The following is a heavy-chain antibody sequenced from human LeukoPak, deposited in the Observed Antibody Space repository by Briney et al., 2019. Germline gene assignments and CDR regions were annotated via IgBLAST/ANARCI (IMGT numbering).Heavy chain of an antibody. V-gene: IGHV3-7*04. J-gene: IGHJ4*02. CDR1: GLTFSGYW. Sequence: GGFLRLSCAASGLTFSGYWMTWVRQAPGKGLERVANIKYDGSDTYYVDSVKGRFTISRDNDKNSLYLQMNSLRAEDTAVYYCAREKSRSLDYWGQGTLVTVSS. CDR3: AREKSRSLDY. CDR2: IKYDGSDT. D-gene: IGHD4-17*01.